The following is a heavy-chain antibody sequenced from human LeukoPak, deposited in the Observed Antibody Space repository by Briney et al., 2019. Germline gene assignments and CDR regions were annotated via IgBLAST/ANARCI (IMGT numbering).Heavy chain of an antibody. V-gene: IGHV4-39*07. Sequence: SETLSLTCTVSGGSISSSSYYWGWIRQPPGKGLEWIGSIYYSGSTYYNPSLKSRVTISVDTSKNQFSLKLSSVTAADTAVYYCARHSDIVGASSAFDIWGQGTMVTVSS. CDR3: ARHSDIVGASSAFDI. CDR2: IYYSGST. J-gene: IGHJ3*02. CDR1: GGSISSSSYY. D-gene: IGHD1-26*01.